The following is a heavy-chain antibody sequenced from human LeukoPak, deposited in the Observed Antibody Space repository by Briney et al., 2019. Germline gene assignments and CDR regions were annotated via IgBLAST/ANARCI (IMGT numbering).Heavy chain of an antibody. CDR2: IYPGDSGV. CDR1: GYSFNDYW. V-gene: IGHV5-51*01. Sequence: GESLQISCKASGYSFNDYWIGWVRQLPAKGLEWIAIIYPGDSGVRYSPSFRGQVTISVDKSISTAYLQWSSLRASDTAMYFCARRPSYFFDFWGLGVLVTVSS. J-gene: IGHJ4*02. CDR3: ARRPSYFFDF.